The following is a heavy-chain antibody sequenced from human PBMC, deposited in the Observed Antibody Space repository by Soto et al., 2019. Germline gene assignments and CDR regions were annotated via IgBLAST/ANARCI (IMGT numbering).Heavy chain of an antibody. CDR3: ARDDEAGGDCDRGY. D-gene: IGHD2-21*01. V-gene: IGHV3-30-3*01. Sequence: QVQLVESGGGVVQPGRSLRLSCEAAGFTVRNYIIHLVCEGPGKGLEWVAMCLRAVNNEDADSVKGRFTLSRDNSTSKLYLRMTSMRTDATPIEYCARDDEAGGDCDRGYWGQGTLVTVSS. CDR1: GFTVRNYI. CDR2: CLRAVNNE. J-gene: IGHJ4*02.